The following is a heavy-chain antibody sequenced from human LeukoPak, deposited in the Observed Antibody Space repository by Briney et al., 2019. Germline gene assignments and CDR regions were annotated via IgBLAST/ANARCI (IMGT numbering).Heavy chain of an antibody. J-gene: IGHJ3*02. CDR2: INHSGST. Sequence: PSETLSLTCAVYGGSFSGYYWSWIRQPPGKGLEWIGEINHSGSTNYNPSLKSRVTISVDTSKNQFSLKLSSVTAEDTAVYYCARDGTDYHNAFDIWGQGTMVTVSS. CDR1: GGSFSGYY. V-gene: IGHV4-34*01. CDR3: ARDGTDYHNAFDI. D-gene: IGHD4-11*01.